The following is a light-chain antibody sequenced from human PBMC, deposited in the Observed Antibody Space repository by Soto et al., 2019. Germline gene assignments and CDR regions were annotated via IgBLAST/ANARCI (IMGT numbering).Light chain of an antibody. CDR3: KLSAHSTQWV. J-gene: IGLJ3*02. Sequence: QSALTQPPSASGSPGQSVTISCTGTSSDVGGYNYVSWYQHHPGKAPRLMIYEVSKRPSGVPDRFSGSKSGNTASLTVSGLQDEEGDDYYCKLSAHSTQWVFGGGTKLTVL. CDR2: EVS. V-gene: IGLV2-8*01. CDR1: SSDVGGYNY.